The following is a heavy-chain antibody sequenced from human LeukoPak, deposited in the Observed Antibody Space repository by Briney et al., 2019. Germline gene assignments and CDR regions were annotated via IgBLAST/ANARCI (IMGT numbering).Heavy chain of an antibody. Sequence: GGSLRLSCAASGFTFSSYGMHWVRQAPGKGLEWVAVISYDGSNKYYADSVEGRFTISRDNSKNTLYLQMNSLRAEDTAVYYCAKDEAETMVRETHFDYWGQGTLVTVSS. CDR3: AKDEAETMVRETHFDY. V-gene: IGHV3-30*18. CDR1: GFTFSSYG. J-gene: IGHJ4*02. D-gene: IGHD3-10*01. CDR2: ISYDGSNK.